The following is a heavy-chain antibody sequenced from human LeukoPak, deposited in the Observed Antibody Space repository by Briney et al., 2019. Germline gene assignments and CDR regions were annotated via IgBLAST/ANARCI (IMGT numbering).Heavy chain of an antibody. CDR3: ARDLASYGMDV. CDR1: GFTFSSYA. V-gene: IGHV3-30-3*01. Sequence: PGGSLRLSCAASGFTFSSYAMHWVRQAPGKGLEWVAVISYDGTNKYYADSVKGRFTISRDNSKNTLYLQMNSLRAEDTAVYYCARDLASYGMDVWGHGTTVTVSS. CDR2: ISYDGTNK. J-gene: IGHJ6*02.